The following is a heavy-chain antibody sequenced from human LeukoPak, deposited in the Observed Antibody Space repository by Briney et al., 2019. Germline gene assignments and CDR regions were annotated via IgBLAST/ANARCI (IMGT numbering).Heavy chain of an antibody. V-gene: IGHV4-34*01. D-gene: IGHD5-24*01. Sequence: PSETLSITCAVYGGSFIGYYWSWIRQPPGKGLEWIGEINHSGSTNYNPSLKSRVTISVDTSKNQFSLKLSSVTAADTAVYYCARGTVEMAPFDYWGQGTLVTVSS. CDR2: INHSGST. CDR3: ARGTVEMAPFDY. CDR1: GGSFIGYY. J-gene: IGHJ4*02.